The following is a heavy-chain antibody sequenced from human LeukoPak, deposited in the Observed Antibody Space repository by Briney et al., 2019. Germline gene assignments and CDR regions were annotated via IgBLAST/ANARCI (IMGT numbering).Heavy chain of an antibody. Sequence: SETLSLTCTVSGGSISSSSCYWGWIRQPPGKGLEWIGSIYYSGSTYYNPSLKSRVTISVDTSKNQFSLKLSSVTAADTAVYYCGCHSYGMDVWGQGTTVTVSS. CDR1: GGSISSSSCY. J-gene: IGHJ6*02. CDR2: IYYSGST. V-gene: IGHV4-39*01. CDR3: GCHSYGMDV.